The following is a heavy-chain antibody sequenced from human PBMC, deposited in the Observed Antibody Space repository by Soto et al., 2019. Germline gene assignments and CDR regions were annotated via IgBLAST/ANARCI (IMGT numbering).Heavy chain of an antibody. CDR2: IYSGGST. V-gene: IGHV3-66*01. J-gene: IGHJ4*02. CDR1: GFAVSSNF. CDR3: ARNYEDY. D-gene: IGHD1-7*01. Sequence: GGSLRLSCAASGFAVSSNFMSWFRQAPGKGLEWVSVIYSGGSTYYADSVKGRFTISRDNSENTLYLQMNSLRAEDTAVYYCARNYEDYWGQGTLVTVSS.